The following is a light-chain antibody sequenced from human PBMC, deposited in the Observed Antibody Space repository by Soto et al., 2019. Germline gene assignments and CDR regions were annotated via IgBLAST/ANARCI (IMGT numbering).Light chain of an antibody. CDR1: QAIGYS. CDR2: AAS. J-gene: IGKJ1*01. Sequence: DNQMTQSPSSLSASVGDRVTITCRASQAIGYSLAWYQQKPGKVPQLLIYAASTLQSGAPSRFSGSGSGTDFTLTISSLQPVDIATYYCQKYDRVPGTFGQGTKVEI. V-gene: IGKV1-27*01. CDR3: QKYDRVPGT.